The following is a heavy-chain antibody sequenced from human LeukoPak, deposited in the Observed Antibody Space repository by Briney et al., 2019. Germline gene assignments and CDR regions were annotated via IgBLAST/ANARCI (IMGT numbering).Heavy chain of an antibody. D-gene: IGHD3-22*01. CDR3: ARDEVLPHTMIVVEGCFDI. CDR2: INPNSGGT. CDR1: GYTFTGYY. Sequence: GASVKVSCKASGYTFTGYYMHWVRQAPGQGLEWMGWINPNSGGTNYAQKFQGRVTMTRDTSISTAYMELSRLRSGDTAVYYCARDEVLPHTMIVVEGCFDIWGQGTMVTVSS. J-gene: IGHJ3*02. V-gene: IGHV1-2*02.